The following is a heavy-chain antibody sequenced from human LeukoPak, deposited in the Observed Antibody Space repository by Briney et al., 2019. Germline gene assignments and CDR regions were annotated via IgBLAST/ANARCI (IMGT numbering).Heavy chain of an antibody. Sequence: PGGSLRLSCAASGFTFSSYSMNWVRQAPGKGLEWVSCISSSSSYIYYADSVKGRFTISRDNAKDSLYLQMNSLRAEDTAAYYCARDYGNYGFNYYMDVWGKGTTVTVSS. CDR1: GFTFSSYS. V-gene: IGHV3-21*01. CDR3: ARDYGNYGFNYYMDV. D-gene: IGHD4-11*01. CDR2: ISSSSSYI. J-gene: IGHJ6*03.